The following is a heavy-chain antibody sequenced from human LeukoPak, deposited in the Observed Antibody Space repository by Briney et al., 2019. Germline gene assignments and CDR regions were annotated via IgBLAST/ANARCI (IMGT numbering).Heavy chain of an antibody. J-gene: IGHJ5*02. CDR1: GGSISSGSYY. D-gene: IGHD3-10*01. Sequence: SETLSLTCTVSGGSISSGSYYWSWIRQPAGKGLEWIGRIYTSGSTNYNPSLKSRVTISVDTSKNQFSLKLSSVTAADTAVYYCARDRRFGEKTHWFDPWGQGTLVTVSS. CDR2: IYTSGST. V-gene: IGHV4-61*02. CDR3: ARDRRFGEKTHWFDP.